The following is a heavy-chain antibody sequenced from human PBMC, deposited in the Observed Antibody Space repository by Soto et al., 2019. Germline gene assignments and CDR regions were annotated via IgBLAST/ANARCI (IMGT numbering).Heavy chain of an antibody. V-gene: IGHV4-30-4*01. D-gene: IGHD2-8*01. CDR3: AGEAGYCSNGVCR. CDR2: IYYSGST. J-gene: IGHJ4*02. Sequence: QVQLQESGPGLVKASQTLSLTCTVSGGSISSGDYYWNWIRQPPGKGLEWIGYIYYSGSTYYNPSLTSRVSISVDTSKNHYSLKLSSVTAADTAVYYCAGEAGYCSNGVCRWGEGTLVTVSS. CDR1: GGSISSGDYY.